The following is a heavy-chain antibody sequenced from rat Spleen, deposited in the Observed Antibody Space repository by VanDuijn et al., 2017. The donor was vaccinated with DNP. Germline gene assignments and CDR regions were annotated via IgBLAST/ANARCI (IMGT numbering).Heavy chain of an antibody. CDR1: GYTFTNNY. Sequence: QVQLQQSGGELAKPGSSVKISCKASGYTFTNNYIGWIKQTTGQGLEYVGYIHTGSGATNYNEKFKGRATLTLDKSSSTAFMQLSSLTPDDSAVYYCARWGTFYWYFDFWGPGTMVTVSS. J-gene: IGHJ1*01. CDR3: ARWGTFYWYFDF. V-gene: IGHV1-43*01. D-gene: IGHD3-2*01. CDR2: IHTGSGAT.